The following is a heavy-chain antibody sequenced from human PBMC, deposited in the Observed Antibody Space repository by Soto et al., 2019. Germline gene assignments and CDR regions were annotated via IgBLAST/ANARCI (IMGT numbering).Heavy chain of an antibody. V-gene: IGHV4-34*01. J-gene: IGHJ6*02. CDR2: INHSGST. Sequence: PSETLSLTCAVYGGSFSGYYWSWIRQPPGKGLEWIGEINHSGSTNYNPSLKSRVTISVDTSKNQFSLKVSSVTAADTAVYYCARGGQRGNSYGYYYYYDMDVCGQGTTVTVYS. D-gene: IGHD5-18*01. CDR1: GGSFSGYY. CDR3: ARGGQRGNSYGYYYYYDMDV.